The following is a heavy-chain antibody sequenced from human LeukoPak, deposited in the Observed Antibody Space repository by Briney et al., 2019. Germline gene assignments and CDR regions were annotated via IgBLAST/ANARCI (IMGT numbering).Heavy chain of an antibody. CDR1: GYTFTSCY. CDR3: ARDAPLYNWNYRPKYYFDY. D-gene: IGHD1-7*01. CDR2: INPSGGST. J-gene: IGHJ4*02. V-gene: IGHV1-46*01. Sequence: ASVTVSCKASGYTFTSCYMHWVRQPPGQGLEWMGIINPSGGSTSYAQKSQGRVTMTRDTSTSTVYMELSSLRSEDAAVYYCARDAPLYNWNYRPKYYFDYWGQGTLVTVSS.